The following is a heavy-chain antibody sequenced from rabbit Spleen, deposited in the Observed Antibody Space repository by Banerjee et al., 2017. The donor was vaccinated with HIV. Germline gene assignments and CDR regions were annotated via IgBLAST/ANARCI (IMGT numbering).Heavy chain of an antibody. V-gene: IGHV1S45*01. CDR3: ARDLHYASV. CDR2: INTATGKA. Sequence: EQLEESGGGLVKPEGSLTLTCKASGVSLNDKDVMCWVRQAPGKGLEWIACINTATGKAVYASWAKGRFTISKTSSTTVTLQMTSLTDADTATYFCARDLHYASVWGQGTLVTVS. J-gene: IGHJ3*01. D-gene: IGHD6-1*01. CDR1: GVSLNDKDV.